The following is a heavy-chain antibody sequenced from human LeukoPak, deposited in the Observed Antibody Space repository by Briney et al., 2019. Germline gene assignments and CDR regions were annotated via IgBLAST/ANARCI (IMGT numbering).Heavy chain of an antibody. Sequence: GGSLRLSCAASGFTFSSYGMHWVRQAPGKGLEWVAFIRYDGSNKYYADSVKGRFTISRDNSKNTLYLQMNSLRAEDTAVYYCARGPDAVTTDYWYFDLWGRGTLVTVSS. J-gene: IGHJ2*01. CDR3: ARGPDAVTTDYWYFDL. CDR2: IRYDGSNK. CDR1: GFTFSSYG. D-gene: IGHD4-17*01. V-gene: IGHV3-30*02.